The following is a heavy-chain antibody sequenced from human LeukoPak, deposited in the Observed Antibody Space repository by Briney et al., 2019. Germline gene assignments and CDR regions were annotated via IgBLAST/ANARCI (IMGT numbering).Heavy chain of an antibody. V-gene: IGHV4-61*02. D-gene: IGHD3-10*01. CDR1: GGSISSGSYY. Sequence: SQTLSLTCTVSGGSISSGSYYWSWIRQPAGKGLEWIGRIYTSGSTNYNPSLKSRVTISVDTSKNQFSLKLSSVTAADTAVYYCARGYYGSGSSAGHAFDIWGQGTMVTVSS. J-gene: IGHJ3*02. CDR3: ARGYYGSGSSAGHAFDI. CDR2: IYTSGST.